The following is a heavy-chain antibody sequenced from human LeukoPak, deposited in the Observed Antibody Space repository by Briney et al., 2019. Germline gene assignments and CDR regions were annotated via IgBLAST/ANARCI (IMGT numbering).Heavy chain of an antibody. CDR2: IYYSGTT. D-gene: IGHD4-11*01. CDR1: GGSISSHY. CDR3: VKESYSRYFDY. Sequence: SETLSLTCTVSGGSISSHYCSWIRQPAGKGLEWIGCIYYSGTTNYNPSLKSRVTISVDTSKNQFSLKLSSVTAADTAVYYCVKESYSRYFDYWGQGTLVTVSS. V-gene: IGHV4-59*11. J-gene: IGHJ4*02.